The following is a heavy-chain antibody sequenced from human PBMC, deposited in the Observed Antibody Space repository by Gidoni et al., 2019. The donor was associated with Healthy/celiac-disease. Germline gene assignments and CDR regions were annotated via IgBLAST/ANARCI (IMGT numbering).Heavy chain of an antibody. Sequence: EVQLVESGGCVVKPGGYLGLSCEGSGFPFCNDWMSWVRQAPGKGREVVGRIKSKTDGGTTDYAAPVKGRFTISRDDSKNTLYLQMNSLTTEYTAVYYCTTGHSPGYSSSWYDYWGQGTLVTVSS. CDR1: GFPFCNDW. CDR3: TTGHSPGYSSSWYDY. J-gene: IGHJ4*02. V-gene: IGHV3-15*01. CDR2: IKSKTDGGTT. D-gene: IGHD6-13*01.